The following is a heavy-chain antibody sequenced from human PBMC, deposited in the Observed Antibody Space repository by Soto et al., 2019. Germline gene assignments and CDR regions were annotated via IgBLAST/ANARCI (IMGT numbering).Heavy chain of an antibody. CDR2: IRSKAYGGTT. CDR3: TRANGLRAYSSSSVGFNY. J-gene: IGHJ4*02. D-gene: IGHD6-6*01. Sequence: EVQLVESGGGLVQPGRSLRLSCTASGFTFGDYAMSWFRQAPGKGLEWVGFIRSKAYGGTTEYAASVKVRFTISRDNSKRIAYLQMNSRKTEDPAVYYCTRANGLRAYSSSSVGFNYWGQGTLVTVSS. V-gene: IGHV3-49*03. CDR1: GFTFGDYA.